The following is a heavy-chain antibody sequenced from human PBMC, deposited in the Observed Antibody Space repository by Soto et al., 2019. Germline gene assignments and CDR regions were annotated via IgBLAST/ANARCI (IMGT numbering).Heavy chain of an antibody. CDR2: ISGRGVST. V-gene: IGHV3-23*01. D-gene: IGHD2-2*01. Sequence: GGSLRFSGAASGFTFSSYAMSWGRKAPGKGREWGSAISGRGVSTYYADSVKGRFTISRDNSQNTLYLQMNSLRAEDWAVYSCAKMPLHCSSTSCYGVFFDYWGQGTLVTVSS. J-gene: IGHJ4*02. CDR1: GFTFSSYA. CDR3: AKMPLHCSSTSCYGVFFDY.